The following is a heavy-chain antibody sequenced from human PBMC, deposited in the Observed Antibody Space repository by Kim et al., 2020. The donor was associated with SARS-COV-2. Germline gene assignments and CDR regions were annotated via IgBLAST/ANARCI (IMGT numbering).Heavy chain of an antibody. J-gene: IGHJ4*02. D-gene: IGHD5-12*01. Sequence: KGHSPSLKSRLTITKDTSKNQVVLKMTNMDPVETATYYCAHMDIVATMDYWGQGTLVTVSS. V-gene: IGHV2-5*01. CDR3: AHMDIVATMDY. CDR2: K.